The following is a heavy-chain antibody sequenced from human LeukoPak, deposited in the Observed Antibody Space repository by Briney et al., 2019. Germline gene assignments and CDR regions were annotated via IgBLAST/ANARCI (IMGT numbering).Heavy chain of an antibody. V-gene: IGHV4-39*07. J-gene: IGHJ3*02. CDR2: IYYSGST. D-gene: IGHD3-22*01. CDR3: ATYRIVVVMLKGAFDI. CDR1: GGSISSSSYY. Sequence: PSGTLSLTCAVSGGSISSSSYYWGWIRQPPGKGLEWIGSIYYSGSTYYNPSLKSRVTISVDTSKNQFSLKLCSVTAADTAVYYCATYRIVVVMLKGAFDIWGQGTMVTVSS.